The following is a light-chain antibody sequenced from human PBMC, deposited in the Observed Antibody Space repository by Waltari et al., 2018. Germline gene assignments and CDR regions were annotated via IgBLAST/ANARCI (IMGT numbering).Light chain of an antibody. CDR3: QSADGTTNSVV. J-gene: IGLJ2*01. Sequence: SFALTQPPSVSVSPGQTARITCSADELSKTYAYWYQQKPGQAPVLVIYKDTERPSGIPERLSGSSSGTTVTLTISGVQAEDEADYFCQSADGTTNSVVFGGGTKLTVL. CDR1: ELSKTY. CDR2: KDT. V-gene: IGLV3-25*03.